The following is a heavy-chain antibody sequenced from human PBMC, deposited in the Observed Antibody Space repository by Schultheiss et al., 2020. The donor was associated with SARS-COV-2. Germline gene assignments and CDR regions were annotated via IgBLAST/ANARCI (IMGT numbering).Heavy chain of an antibody. V-gene: IGHV4-39*02. CDR2: IYYSGST. J-gene: IGHJ3*02. CDR3: AREAFDCSGGSCTDAFDI. CDR1: GGSISSSSYY. Sequence: SETLSLTCTVSGGSISSSSYYWGWIRQPPGKGLEWIGSIYYSGSTYYNPSLKSRVTISVDTSKNQFSLKLSSVTAADTAVYYCAREAFDCSGGSCTDAFDIWGQGTMVTVSS. D-gene: IGHD2-15*01.